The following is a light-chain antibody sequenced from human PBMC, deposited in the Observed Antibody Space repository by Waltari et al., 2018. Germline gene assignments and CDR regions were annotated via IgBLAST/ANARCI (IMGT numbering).Light chain of an antibody. CDR3: MQRMEFPLT. J-gene: IGKJ4*01. CDR2: MVS. Sequence: VVLTQTPLSLPVTLGEPPSISCTSSQSPVHRADGTTYLDWLLQKPGQSPLRMIFMVSHRASGVPDRFSGSGSGSDFTLQISRVEADDVGIYYCMQRMEFPLTFGGGTKVEIK. CDR1: QSPVHRADGTTY. V-gene: IGKV2-40*01.